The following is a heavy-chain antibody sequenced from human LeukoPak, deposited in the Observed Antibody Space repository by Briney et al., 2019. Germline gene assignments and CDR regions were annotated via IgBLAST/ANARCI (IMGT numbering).Heavy chain of an antibody. CDR3: ARGQWPSNY. D-gene: IGHD6-19*01. Sequence: XXWXRXXXXXXLEWIGEINHSGSTNYNPSLKSRVTISVDTSKNQFSLKLSSVTAADTAVYYCARGQWPSNYWGQGTLVTVSS. J-gene: IGHJ4*02. V-gene: IGHV4-34*01. CDR2: INHSGST.